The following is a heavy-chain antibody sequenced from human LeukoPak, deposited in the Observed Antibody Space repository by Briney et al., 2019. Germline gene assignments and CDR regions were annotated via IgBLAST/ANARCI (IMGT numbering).Heavy chain of an antibody. CDR2: ISGSGGST. CDR3: AKDDNYYDSSGYYRV. J-gene: IGHJ4*02. Sequence: GGSLRLSCAASGFTFSSYAMSWVRQALGKGLEWVSAISGSGGSTYYADSVKGRFTISRDNSKNTLYLQMNSLRAEDTAVYYCAKDDNYYDSSGYYRVWGQGTLVTVSS. CDR1: GFTFSSYA. D-gene: IGHD3-22*01. V-gene: IGHV3-23*01.